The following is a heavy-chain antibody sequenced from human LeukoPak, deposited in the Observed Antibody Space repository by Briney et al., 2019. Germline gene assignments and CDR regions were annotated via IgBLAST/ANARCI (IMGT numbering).Heavy chain of an antibody. CDR2: INWNGGST. D-gene: IGHD3-22*01. V-gene: IGHV3-20*04. CDR1: GFTFDDYG. CDR3: ARDDYYDSSGFYAFDI. Sequence: GGSLRLSCAASGFTFDDYGMSWVRQAPGKGLEWVSGINWNGGSTGYADSVKGRFTISRDNAKNSLYLQMNSLRAEDTALYYCARDDYYDSSGFYAFDIWGQGTMVTVSS. J-gene: IGHJ3*02.